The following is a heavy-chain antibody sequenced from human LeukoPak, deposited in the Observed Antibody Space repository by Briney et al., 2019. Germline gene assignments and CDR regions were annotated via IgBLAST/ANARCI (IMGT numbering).Heavy chain of an antibody. CDR3: AKDIGYSSSYYFGY. J-gene: IGHJ4*02. CDR1: GFTFDDYA. CDR2: ISWNSGSI. D-gene: IGHD6-6*01. V-gene: IGHV3-9*01. Sequence: GRSLRLSCAASGFTFDDYAMHWVRQAPGKGLEWVSGISWNSGSIGYADTVKGRFTFSRDNAKNSLYLQMNSLRAEDTALYYCAKDIGYSSSYYFGYWGQGTLVTVSS.